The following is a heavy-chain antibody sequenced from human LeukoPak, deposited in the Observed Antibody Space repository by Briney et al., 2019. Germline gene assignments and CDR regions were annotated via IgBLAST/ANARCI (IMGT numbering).Heavy chain of an antibody. CDR3: ARNNRPYCSGGSCYSAHDY. Sequence: ASVKVSCKASGYTFTGYYMHWVRQAPGQGLEWMGWINPNSGGTNYAQKFQGRVTVTTDTSTNTVYMELRSLRSDDTAVYYCARNNRPYCSGGSCYSAHDYWGQGTLVTVSS. CDR1: GYTFTGYY. J-gene: IGHJ4*02. D-gene: IGHD2-15*01. CDR2: INPNSGGT. V-gene: IGHV1-2*02.